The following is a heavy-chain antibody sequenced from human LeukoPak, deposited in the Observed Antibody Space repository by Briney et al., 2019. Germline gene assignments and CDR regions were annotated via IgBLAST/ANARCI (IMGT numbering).Heavy chain of an antibody. Sequence: GGSLRLSCAASGFTFSSYSMNWVRQAPGKGLEWVSYISSSSSTIYYADSVKGRFTTSRDNAKNSLYLQMNSLRAEDTAVYYCARSVVVPAAKGGGDYWGQGTLVTVSS. V-gene: IGHV3-48*04. D-gene: IGHD2-2*01. CDR2: ISSSSSTI. CDR1: GFTFSSYS. CDR3: ARSVVVPAAKGGGDY. J-gene: IGHJ4*02.